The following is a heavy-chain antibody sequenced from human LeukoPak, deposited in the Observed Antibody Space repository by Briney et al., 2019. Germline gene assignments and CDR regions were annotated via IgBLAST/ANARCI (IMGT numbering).Heavy chain of an antibody. CDR2: IYYSGST. Sequence: PSETLSLTCTVSGGSISSYYWSWIRQPPGKGLEWIGYIYYSGSTNYNPSLKSRVTISVDTSKNQFSLKLSSVTAADTAVYYCARATVTTPSFDYRGQGTLVTVSS. D-gene: IGHD4-11*01. V-gene: IGHV4-59*01. CDR3: ARATVTTPSFDY. CDR1: GGSISSYY. J-gene: IGHJ4*02.